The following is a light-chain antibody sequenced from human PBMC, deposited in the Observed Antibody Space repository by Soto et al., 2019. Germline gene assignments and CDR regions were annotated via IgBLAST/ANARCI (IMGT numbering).Light chain of an antibody. J-gene: IGKJ4*01. CDR3: EHYANPPLT. CDR2: DAS. V-gene: IGKV1-33*01. CDR1: QDISHY. Sequence: VQMTESPSSLSAPVGGIVSITCHASQDISHYLNSYQQKPGKAPTLLIYDASNLETGVPSRFSGGGSGTDFTFTITSLHPEAIAPYYCEHYANPPLTFGGGTKVDIK.